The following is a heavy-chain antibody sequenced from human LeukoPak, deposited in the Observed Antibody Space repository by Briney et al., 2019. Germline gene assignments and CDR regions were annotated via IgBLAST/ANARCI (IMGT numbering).Heavy chain of an antibody. CDR2: ISPNSGGT. J-gene: IGHJ4*02. V-gene: IGHV1-2*02. CDR1: GHTFTGYY. Sequence: GASVKVSCKASGHTFTGYYMHWVRQAPGQGLEWMGWISPNSGGTNYAQNFQGRVTMTRDTSISTAYMELSRLRSDDTAVYYCAREYYDSSGYYSYYFDYWGQGTLVTVSS. D-gene: IGHD3-22*01. CDR3: AREYYDSSGYYSYYFDY.